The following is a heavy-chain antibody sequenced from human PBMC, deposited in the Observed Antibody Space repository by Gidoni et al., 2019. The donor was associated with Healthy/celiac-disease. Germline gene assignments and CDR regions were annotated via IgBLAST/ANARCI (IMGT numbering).Heavy chain of an antibody. J-gene: IGHJ3*02. Sequence: EVQLVESGGGLIQPGGSRRLACAAPGFTVSSNYMSWVRPAPGKGLEWVSVIYSGGSTYYADSVKGRFTISRDNSKNTLYLQMNSLRAEDTAVYYCARDFRMTPRVGEAFDIWGQGTMVTVSS. V-gene: IGHV3-53*01. CDR3: ARDFRMTPRVGEAFDI. D-gene: IGHD2-15*01. CDR2: IYSGGST. CDR1: GFTVSSNY.